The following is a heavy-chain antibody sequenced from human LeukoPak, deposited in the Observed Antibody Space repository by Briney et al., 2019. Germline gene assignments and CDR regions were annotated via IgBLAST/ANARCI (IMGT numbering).Heavy chain of an antibody. J-gene: IGHJ5*02. CDR2: IYPDDSDT. D-gene: IGHD3-10*01. CDR1: GYSFTTYW. Sequence: ESLKISCKGSGYSFTTYWIAWVRQMPGKGLEWMGIIYPDDSDTTYSPSFQGQVTISVDKSISTAYLQWSSLKASDTAMYYCVRHLISDGARWFDPWGQGTLVTVSS. V-gene: IGHV5-51*01. CDR3: VRHLISDGARWFDP.